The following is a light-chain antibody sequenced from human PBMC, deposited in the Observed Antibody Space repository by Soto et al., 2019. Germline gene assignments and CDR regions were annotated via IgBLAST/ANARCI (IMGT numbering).Light chain of an antibody. Sequence: EIVMTQSPATLSVSPGERATLSCRASQSVNFDLAWYQQKPGQAPRLLMYGVSIRATGIPARFSGSGSGTEFPLTISSLQSEDFAVYYCQQHNSWPLTFGEGTRVEIK. V-gene: IGKV3-15*01. J-gene: IGKJ4*01. CDR3: QQHNSWPLT. CDR2: GVS. CDR1: QSVNFD.